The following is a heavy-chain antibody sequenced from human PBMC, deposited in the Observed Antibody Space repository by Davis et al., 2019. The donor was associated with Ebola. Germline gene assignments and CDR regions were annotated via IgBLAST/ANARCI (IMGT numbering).Heavy chain of an antibody. J-gene: IGHJ6*02. D-gene: IGHD3-16*02. CDR3: ARQGYPRNYYYYGMDV. CDR1: GGSFSGYY. CDR2: INHSGST. Sequence: SETLSLTCAVYGGSFSGYYWSWIRQPPGKGLEWIGEINHSGSTYYNPSLKSRVTISVDTSKNQFSLKLSSVTAADTAVYYCARQGYPRNYYYYGMDVWGQGTTVTVSS. V-gene: IGHV4-34*01.